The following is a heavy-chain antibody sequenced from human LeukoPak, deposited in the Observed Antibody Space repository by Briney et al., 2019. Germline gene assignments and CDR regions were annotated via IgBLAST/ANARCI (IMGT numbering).Heavy chain of an antibody. D-gene: IGHD6-19*01. Sequence: SGGPLRLSCAASGFTFSSYGMHWVRQAPGKGLEWVAFIRYDGSNKYYADSVKGRFTISRDNSKSTLYLQMNSLRAEDTAVYYCAKSGSGWYQGGSDFDYWGQGTLVTVSS. CDR3: AKSGSGWYQGGSDFDY. J-gene: IGHJ4*02. CDR1: GFTFSSYG. CDR2: IRYDGSNK. V-gene: IGHV3-30*02.